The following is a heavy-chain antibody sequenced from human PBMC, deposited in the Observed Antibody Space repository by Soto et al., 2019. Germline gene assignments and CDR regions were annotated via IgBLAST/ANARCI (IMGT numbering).Heavy chain of an antibody. D-gene: IGHD3-3*01. CDR2: IYYSGST. Sequence: SETLSLTCTVSGGSISSYYWSWIRQPPGKGLEWIGYIYYSGSTNYNPSLKSRVTISVDTSKNQFSLKLSSVTAADTAVYYCARGRYDFWSGYSLANYYFDYWGQGTLVTVSS. J-gene: IGHJ4*02. V-gene: IGHV4-59*01. CDR3: ARGRYDFWSGYSLANYYFDY. CDR1: GGSISSYY.